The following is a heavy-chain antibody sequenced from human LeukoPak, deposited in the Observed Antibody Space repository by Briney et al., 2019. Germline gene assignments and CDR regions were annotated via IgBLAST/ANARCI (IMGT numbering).Heavy chain of an antibody. CDR3: ARSRDILTFDY. CDR2: IIPILGIA. CDR1: GYTFTSYG. D-gene: IGHD3-9*01. J-gene: IGHJ4*02. V-gene: IGHV1-69*04. Sequence: AASVKVSCKASGYTFTSYGISWVRQAPGQGLEWMGRIIPILGIANYAQKFQGRVTITADKSTSTAYMELSSLRSEDTAVYYCARSRDILTFDYWGQGTLVTVSS.